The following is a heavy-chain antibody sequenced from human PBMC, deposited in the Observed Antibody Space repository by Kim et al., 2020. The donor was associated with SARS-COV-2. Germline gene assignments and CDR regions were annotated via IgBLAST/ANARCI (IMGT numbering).Heavy chain of an antibody. CDR1: GFTFDDYA. D-gene: IGHD6-13*01. Sequence: GGSLRLSCAASGFTFDDYAMHWVRQAPGKGLEWVSGISWNSGSIGYADSVKGRFTISRDNAKNSLYLQMNSLRAEDTALYYCAKDTAAAGAYGMDVWGQGATVTVSS. CDR2: ISWNSGSI. CDR3: AKDTAAAGAYGMDV. J-gene: IGHJ6*02. V-gene: IGHV3-9*01.